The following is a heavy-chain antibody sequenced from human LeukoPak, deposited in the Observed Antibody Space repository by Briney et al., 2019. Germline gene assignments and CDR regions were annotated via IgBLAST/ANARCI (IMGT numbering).Heavy chain of an antibody. CDR1: GGSISSYY. V-gene: IGHV4-59*08. D-gene: IGHD3-16*01. CDR2: IYYSGST. Sequence: SETLSLTCTVSGGSISSYYWSWIRQPPGKGLEWIAYIYYSGSTSYNPSLKSRVTMSVDTSNNQFSLKLSSVTAADTAVYYCARQGGLGPHDYWGQAALVTVSS. CDR3: ARQGGLGPHDY. J-gene: IGHJ4*02.